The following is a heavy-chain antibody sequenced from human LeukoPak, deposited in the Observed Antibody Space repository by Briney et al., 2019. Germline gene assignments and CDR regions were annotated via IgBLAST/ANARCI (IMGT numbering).Heavy chain of an antibody. CDR2: INPDSGGT. CDR1: GYTFTVYY. Sequence: ASVTVSCTASGYTFTVYYMHWVRQAPGQGLEWMGWINPDSGGTNYAQKFQGWVTMTRDTSISTAYMELSRLRSDDTAVYYCARGRKYSGSYYSFDYWGQGTLVTVSS. D-gene: IGHD1-26*01. V-gene: IGHV1-2*04. J-gene: IGHJ4*02. CDR3: ARGRKYSGSYYSFDY.